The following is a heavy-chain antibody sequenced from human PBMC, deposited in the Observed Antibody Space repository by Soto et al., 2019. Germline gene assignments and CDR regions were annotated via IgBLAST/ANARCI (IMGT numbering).Heavy chain of an antibody. Sequence: ASVKVSCKASGYTFTSYGISWVRQAPGQGLEWMGWISAYNGNTNYAQKLQGRVTMTTDTSTSTAYMELRSLRSDDTAVYYCARDGSILRPHDAFDIWGQGTMVTVSS. CDR2: ISAYNGNT. D-gene: IGHD3-9*01. CDR1: GYTFTSYG. J-gene: IGHJ3*02. V-gene: IGHV1-18*01. CDR3: ARDGSILRPHDAFDI.